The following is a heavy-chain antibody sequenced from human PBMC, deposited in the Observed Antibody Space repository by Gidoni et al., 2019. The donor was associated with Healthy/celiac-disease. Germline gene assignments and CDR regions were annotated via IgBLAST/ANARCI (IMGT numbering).Heavy chain of an antibody. V-gene: IGHV4-39*01. Sequence: QLQLQESGPGLVKPSETLSLNCTVSGGSISSSSYYWGWIRQPPGKGLEWIGSIYYSGSTYYNPSLKSRVTISVDTSKNQFSLKLSSVTAADTAVYYCASHYDYVWGSYRLFDYWGQGTLVTVSS. CDR2: IYYSGST. CDR1: GGSISSSSYY. D-gene: IGHD3-16*02. J-gene: IGHJ4*02. CDR3: ASHYDYVWGSYRLFDY.